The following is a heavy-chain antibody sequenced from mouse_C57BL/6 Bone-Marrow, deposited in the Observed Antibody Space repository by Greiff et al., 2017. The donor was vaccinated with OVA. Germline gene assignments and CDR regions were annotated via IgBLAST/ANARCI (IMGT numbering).Heavy chain of an antibody. CDR3: ARPGDYVDY. J-gene: IGHJ2*01. CDR2: IYPNSGST. V-gene: IGHV1-64*01. D-gene: IGHD2-4*01. CDR1: GYTFTSYW. Sequence: QVQLKQPGAELVKPGASVKLSCKASGYTFTSYWMHWVKQRPGQGLEWIGMIYPNSGSTNYNEKFKSKATLTADKSSSTAYMQLSSLTSEDSAVYYCARPGDYVDYWGQGTTLTVSS.